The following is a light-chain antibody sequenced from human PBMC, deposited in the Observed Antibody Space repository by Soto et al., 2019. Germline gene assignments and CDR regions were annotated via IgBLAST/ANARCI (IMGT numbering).Light chain of an antibody. Sequence: DIQMTQSPPSLSASVRDRVTITCRSSQSIGRNLNWYLQKPGKAPKLLVYAASHLQSGVSSRFSGGGSGTAFTLTISSLQPEDSATYYCQQSYNTPWTFGQGTKVDIK. CDR2: AAS. CDR3: QQSYNTPWT. J-gene: IGKJ1*01. V-gene: IGKV1-39*01. CDR1: QSIGRN.